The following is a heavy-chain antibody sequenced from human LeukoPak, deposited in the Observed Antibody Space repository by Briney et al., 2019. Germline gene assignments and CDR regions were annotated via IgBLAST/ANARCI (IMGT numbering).Heavy chain of an antibody. CDR3: ARDYDYSNPYYYYYGMDV. D-gene: IGHD4-11*01. V-gene: IGHV5-10-1*01. Sequence: GASLKISCKGSGYSFTSYWISWVRQMPGKGLEWMGRIDPSDSYTNYSPSFQGHVTISADKSISTAYLQWSSLKASDTAMYYCARDYDYSNPYYYYYGMDVWGQGTTVTVSS. CDR2: IDPSDSYT. CDR1: GYSFTSYW. J-gene: IGHJ6*02.